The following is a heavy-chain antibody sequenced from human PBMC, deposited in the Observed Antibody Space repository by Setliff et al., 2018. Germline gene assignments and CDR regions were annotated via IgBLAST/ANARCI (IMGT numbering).Heavy chain of an antibody. D-gene: IGHD3-22*01. Sequence: GASVKVSCKTSGYTFNDYGIAWVRQAPGQGLEWMGWISAHTGNTYYTPKLHGRVTLTTDTSTSTAYMELRSLGSDDTAVYYCARDADNYDTSENPIFDYWGQGTLVTVSS. V-gene: IGHV1-18*01. CDR1: GYTFNDYG. CDR3: ARDADNYDTSENPIFDY. CDR2: ISAHTGNT. J-gene: IGHJ4*02.